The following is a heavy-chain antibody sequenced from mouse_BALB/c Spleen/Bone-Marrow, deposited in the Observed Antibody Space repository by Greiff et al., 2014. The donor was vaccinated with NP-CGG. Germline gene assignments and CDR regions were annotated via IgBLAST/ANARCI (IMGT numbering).Heavy chain of an antibody. Sequence: VQLQQSGAVLARPGASVRMSCKASGYTFTSFWMHWVKQRPGQGLEWIGAVYPGNNDTNYDQNFKGKAKLTAVTSTSTAYMEFSSLTNEDSAVYYCTRYYYGGRDWYFDVWGAGTTDTVSS. J-gene: IGHJ1*01. V-gene: IGHV1-5*01. CDR2: VYPGNNDT. D-gene: IGHD1-1*01. CDR3: TRYYYGGRDWYFDV. CDR1: GYTFTSFW.